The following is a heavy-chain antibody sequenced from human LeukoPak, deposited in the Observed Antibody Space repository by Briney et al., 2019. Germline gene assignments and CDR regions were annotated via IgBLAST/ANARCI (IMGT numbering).Heavy chain of an antibody. CDR2: IWYDGSNK. CDR3: ARDPGYSYGWRDDAFDI. CDR1: GFTFSSYG. V-gene: IGHV3-33*01. D-gene: IGHD5-18*01. J-gene: IGHJ3*02. Sequence: GGSLRLSCAASGFTFSSYGLHWVRQAPGKGLEWVAVIWYDGSNKYYADSVKGRFTISRDNSKNTLYLQMNSLRAEDTAVYYCARDPGYSYGWRDDAFDIWGQGTMVTVSS.